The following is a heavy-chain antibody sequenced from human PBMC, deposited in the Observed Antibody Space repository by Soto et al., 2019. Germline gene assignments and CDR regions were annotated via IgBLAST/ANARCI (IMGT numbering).Heavy chain of an antibody. CDR2: ITVYSGST. CDR1: GYTFMNYG. Sequence: ASVKVSCKASGYTFMNYGIAWVRQAPGQGLEWVGWITVYSGSTNYAQKLQGRVTMTTDTSTSTAYMELRSLRSDDTAVYYCARPGMGYYYDSSGYDNWFDPWGQGTLVTVSS. J-gene: IGHJ5*02. V-gene: IGHV1-18*01. CDR3: ARPGMGYYYDSSGYDNWFDP. D-gene: IGHD3-22*01.